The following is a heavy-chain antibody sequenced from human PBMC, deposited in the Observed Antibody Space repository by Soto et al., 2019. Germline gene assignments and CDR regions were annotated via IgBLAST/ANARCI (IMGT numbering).Heavy chain of an antibody. CDR3: ARHTPAISISDH. D-gene: IGHD2-15*01. J-gene: IGHJ4*02. V-gene: IGHV4-61*01. Sequence: SETLSLTCTVSGGSVSSGSYYWSWIRQPPGKGLEWIGYIYYSGSTNYNPSLKSRVTISVDTSKNQFTLKLSSVTAADTAVYYCARHTPAISISDHWGQGTLVTVSS. CDR1: GGSVSSGSYY. CDR2: IYYSGST.